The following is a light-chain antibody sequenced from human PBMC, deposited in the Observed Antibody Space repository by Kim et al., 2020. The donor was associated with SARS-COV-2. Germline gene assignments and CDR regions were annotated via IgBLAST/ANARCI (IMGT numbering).Light chain of an antibody. J-gene: IGLJ3*02. CDR3: ATWGDSVSGRV. CDR2: RND. V-gene: IGLV1-47*01. CDR1: SYNIGSIY. Sequence: QPVLTQPPSASGTPGQRVTISCSGGSYNIGSIYVYLYQQVPGTAPKLLIYRNDQRASGVPGRFSASKSGTSATLAISGLRSEDEAYYYCATWGDSVSGRVFGGGTQLTVL.